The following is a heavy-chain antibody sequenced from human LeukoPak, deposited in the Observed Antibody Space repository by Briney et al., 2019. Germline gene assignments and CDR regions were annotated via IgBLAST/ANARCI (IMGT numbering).Heavy chain of an antibody. V-gene: IGHV3-9*01. CDR1: GFTFSSYA. Sequence: VQPGGSLRLSCAASGFTFSSYAMNWVRQAPGKGLEWVSGISWNSGSIGYADSVKGRFTISRDNAKNSLYLQMNSLRAEDTAVYHCAKVWCSSTSCHGGAMMDVWGKGTTVTVSS. J-gene: IGHJ6*04. D-gene: IGHD2-2*01. CDR2: ISWNSGSI. CDR3: AKVWCSSTSCHGGAMMDV.